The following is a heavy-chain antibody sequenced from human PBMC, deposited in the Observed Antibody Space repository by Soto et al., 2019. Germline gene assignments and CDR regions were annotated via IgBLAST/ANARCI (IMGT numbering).Heavy chain of an antibody. V-gene: IGHV1-69*13. CDR2: IIPIYGTA. J-gene: IGHJ4*02. CDR1: GGTFSSYA. CDR3: AKGLTTGNTKGYSDY. Sequence: SSVKFSCKASGGTFSSYAISWVRQAPGQGLEWMGGIIPIYGTANYAQKFQGRVTITADESTSTAYMELSSLRSDDTAVYYCAKGLTTGNTKGYSDYWGQGTLVTVS. D-gene: IGHD1-1*01.